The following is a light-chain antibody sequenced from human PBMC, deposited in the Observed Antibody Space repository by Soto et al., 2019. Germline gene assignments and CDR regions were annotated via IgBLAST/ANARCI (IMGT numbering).Light chain of an antibody. CDR2: AAS. CDR3: QQYSPFPFS. J-gene: IGKJ3*01. CDR1: DYVSIE. Sequence: DLQMTQSPSSLSASVGDRVTITCRATDYVSIELAWYQQRPGKAPKTLIYAASTLQRGVPARYSGSRAGTTFSMTICRQQPEDFATYDCQQYSPFPFSFGPGTTVDIK. V-gene: IGKV1-16*01.